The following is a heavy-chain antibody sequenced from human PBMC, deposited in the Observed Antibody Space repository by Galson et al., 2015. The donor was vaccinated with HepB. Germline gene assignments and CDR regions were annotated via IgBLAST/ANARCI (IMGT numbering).Heavy chain of an antibody. CDR2: IYYSGST. CDR1: GGSISRGGYY. CDR3: ARDRGIRGFDI. J-gene: IGHJ3*02. V-gene: IGHV4-31*03. D-gene: IGHD1-14*01. Sequence: TLSLTCTVSGGSISRGGYYWSWIRQHPGKGLEWIGYIYYSGSTYYNPSLKSRVTISVDTSKNQFSLKLSSVTAADTAVYYCARDRGIRGFDIWGQGTMVTVSS.